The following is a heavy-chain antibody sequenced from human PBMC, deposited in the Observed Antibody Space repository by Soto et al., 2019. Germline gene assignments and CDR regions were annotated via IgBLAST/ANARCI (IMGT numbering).Heavy chain of an antibody. V-gene: IGHV3-11*06. CDR3: ARDSGQYQLLLDS. Sequence: QVQLVESGGGLVKPGGSLRLSCAASGFTFSDYNMGWIRQTPGQGLELVSYISSRSSYTNYADSVKGRFTISRDNAHNSLYLQINRLRDEDTAVYYWARDSGQYQLLLDSSGQGGLVTVSP. J-gene: IGHJ4*02. CDR2: ISSRSSYT. D-gene: IGHD2-2*01. CDR1: GFTFSDYN.